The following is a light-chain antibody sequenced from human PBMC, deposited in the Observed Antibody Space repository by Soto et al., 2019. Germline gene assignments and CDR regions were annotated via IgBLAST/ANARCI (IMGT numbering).Light chain of an antibody. J-gene: IGKJ4*01. CDR3: QQYSRSPRLT. CDR2: GAS. V-gene: IGKV3-20*01. Sequence: DIVLTQSPGTLSLSPGERATLSCRASQSVSSSSLAWYQQKPGQAPRLLIYGASSRATGIPDRFSGSGSGTDFTLTITRLEPEDFAMYYCQQYSRSPRLTFGGGTKVEI. CDR1: QSVSSSS.